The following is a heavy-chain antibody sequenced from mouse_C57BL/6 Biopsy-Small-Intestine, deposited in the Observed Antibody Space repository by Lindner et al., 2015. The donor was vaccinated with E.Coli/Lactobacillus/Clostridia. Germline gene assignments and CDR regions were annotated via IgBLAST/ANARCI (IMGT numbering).Heavy chain of an antibody. D-gene: IGHD4-1*01. J-gene: IGHJ1*03. CDR1: GYAFSSSW. V-gene: IGHV1-82*01. CDR2: IYPGDRDT. CDR3: ARPPSNWDDWYFDV. Sequence: VQLQESGPELVKPGASVKISCKASGYAFSSSWMNWVKQRPGKGLEWIGRIYPGDRDTNYNGKFKGKATLTADKSSSTAYMQLSSLTSEDSAVYFCARPPSNWDDWYFDVWGTGTTVTVSS.